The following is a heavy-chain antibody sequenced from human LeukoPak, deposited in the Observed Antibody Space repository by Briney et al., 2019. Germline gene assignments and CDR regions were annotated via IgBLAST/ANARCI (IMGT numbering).Heavy chain of an antibody. CDR1: GFTFSSYA. CDR2: ISYDGSNK. D-gene: IGHD2-2*01. Sequence: TGGSLRLSCAASGFTFSSYAMHWVRQAPGKGLEWVAVISYDGSNKYYADSVKGRFTISRDNSKNTLYLQMNSLRAEDTAVYYCARDRAQPRTHFNWFDPWGQGTLVTVSS. V-gene: IGHV3-30-3*01. J-gene: IGHJ5*02. CDR3: ARDRAQPRTHFNWFDP.